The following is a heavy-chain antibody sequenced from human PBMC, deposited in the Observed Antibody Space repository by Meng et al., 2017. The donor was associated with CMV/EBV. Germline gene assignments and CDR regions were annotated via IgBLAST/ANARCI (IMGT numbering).Heavy chain of an antibody. J-gene: IGHJ4*02. V-gene: IGHV3-48*03. D-gene: IGHD2-21*01. CDR1: GFTFSSYE. CDR2: ISSSGSTI. Sequence: GGSLRLSCAASGFTFSSYEMNWVRQAPGKGLEWVSYISSSGSTIYYADSVKGRFTISRDNAKNSLYLQMNSLRAEDTAVYYCARVAFLPPYCGGDCSAHYYFDYWGQGTLVTVSS. CDR3: ARVAFLPPYCGGDCSAHYYFDY.